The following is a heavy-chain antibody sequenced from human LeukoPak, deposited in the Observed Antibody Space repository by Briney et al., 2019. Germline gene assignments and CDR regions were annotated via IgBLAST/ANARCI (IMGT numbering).Heavy chain of an antibody. V-gene: IGHV3-7*03. Sequence: PGGSLRLSCAASGLTFCRYWLTWVRQAPGKGLQWVANINHDGSEKNYVDSVKGRLTISRDNAKSSLYLQMNSLRDEDTAVYHCVSRGCTANACFVSSFNCFDHWGQGSLVTVSS. CDR1: GLTFCRYW. D-gene: IGHD2-8*02. CDR3: VSRGCTANACFVSSFNCFDH. CDR2: INHDGSEK. J-gene: IGHJ4*02.